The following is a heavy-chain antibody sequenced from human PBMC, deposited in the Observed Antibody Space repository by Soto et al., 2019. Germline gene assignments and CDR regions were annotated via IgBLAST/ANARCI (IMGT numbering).Heavy chain of an antibody. J-gene: IGHJ6*02. CDR2: IYYSGST. CDR3: VSHDFWSGYYYYGMDV. V-gene: IGHV4-39*07. Sequence: SETLSLTCTVSGGSISSSSYYWGWIRQPPGKGLEWIGSIYYSGSTYYNPSLKSRVTISVDTSKNQFSLKLSSVTAADTAVYYCVSHDFWSGYYYYGMDVWGQGTTVTVSS. D-gene: IGHD3-3*01. CDR1: GGSISSSSYY.